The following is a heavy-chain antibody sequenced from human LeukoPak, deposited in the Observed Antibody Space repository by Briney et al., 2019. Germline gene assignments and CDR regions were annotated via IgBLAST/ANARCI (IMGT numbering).Heavy chain of an antibody. CDR1: GFTFTSAW. D-gene: IGHD3-10*01. V-gene: IGHV3-72*01. J-gene: IGHJ6*03. CDR2: SRNKANSYST. Sequence: GGSLRLSCAASGFTFTSAWMNWVRQAPGKGLEWVGRSRNKANSYSTTFGKSVKGRFTILRDESESSLYLQLNSLKTEDTGVYYCVRLSRGAMNYYMDVWGKGTTVTISS. CDR3: VRLSRGAMNYYMDV.